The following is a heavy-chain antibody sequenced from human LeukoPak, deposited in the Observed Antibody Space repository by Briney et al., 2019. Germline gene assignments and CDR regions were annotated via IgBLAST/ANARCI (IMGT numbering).Heavy chain of an antibody. CDR2: INPDSGGT. D-gene: IGHD5-12*01. V-gene: IGHV1-2*02. Sequence: ASVKVSCKASGYTFTGYYMHWVRQAPGQGLEWMGWINPDSGGTNYAQKFQGRVTMTRDMSISTAYMELSRLRSDDTAVYYCAKGSDIVATIGGSGYYYMDVWGKGTTVTVSS. CDR3: AKGSDIVATIGGSGYYYMDV. CDR1: GYTFTGYY. J-gene: IGHJ6*03.